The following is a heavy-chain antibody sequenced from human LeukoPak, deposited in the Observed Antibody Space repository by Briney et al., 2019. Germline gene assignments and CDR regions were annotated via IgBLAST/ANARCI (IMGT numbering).Heavy chain of an antibody. CDR3: ARHFKGRYCSSTSCYAGGWFDP. CDR2: INHSGST. CDR1: GGSFSGYY. V-gene: IGHV4-34*01. J-gene: IGHJ5*02. Sequence: SETLSLTCAVYGGSFSGYYWSWIRQPPGKGLEWIGEINHSGSTNYNPSLKSRVTISVDTSKNQFSLKLSSVTAADTAVYYCARHFKGRYCSSTSCYAGGWFDPWGQGTLVTVSS. D-gene: IGHD2-2*01.